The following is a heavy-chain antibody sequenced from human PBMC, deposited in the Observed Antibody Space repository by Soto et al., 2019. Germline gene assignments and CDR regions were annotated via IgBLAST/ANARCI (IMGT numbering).Heavy chain of an antibody. V-gene: IGHV1-69*01. CDR2: ISPLFSTT. CDR1: GDLFNNHA. Sequence: QVQLVQSGAEVKEPGSSVKVSCKASGDLFNNHAFNWVRQAPGQGLEWMGRISPLFSTTNYAQKFQGRVTIGADELATVVYLEGNNLGSDDSAIYYCAASSALAAAGYFKFWGQGTLVTVSP. CDR3: AASSALAAAGYFKF. D-gene: IGHD6-13*01. J-gene: IGHJ4*02.